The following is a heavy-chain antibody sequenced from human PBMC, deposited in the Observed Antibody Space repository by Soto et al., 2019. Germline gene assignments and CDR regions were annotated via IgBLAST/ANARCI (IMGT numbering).Heavy chain of an antibody. J-gene: IGHJ4*02. CDR3: ARSDTAVTLEY. CDR1: GGTFSSYT. D-gene: IGHD4-17*01. Sequence: QVQLVQSGAEVKKPGSSVKVSCKASGGTFSSYTISWVRQAPGQGLEWMGRIIPILGIANHAQEFQGRVPXPXXHFTSTAYTELSSLRSEDTAVYYCARSDTAVTLEYWGQGSLVTVSS. V-gene: IGHV1-69*02. CDR2: IIPILGIA.